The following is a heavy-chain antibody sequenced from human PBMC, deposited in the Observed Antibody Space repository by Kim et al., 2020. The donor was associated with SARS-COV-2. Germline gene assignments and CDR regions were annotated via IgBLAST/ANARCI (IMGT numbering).Heavy chain of an antibody. CDR3: TREDSSGWD. CDR1: GFTFGDYA. Sequence: GGSLRLSCTTSGFTFGDYAVSWVRQAPGKGLEWPTFITSKAHGGTTEYAASVKGRFTISRDDSKSIAYLQMNSLKTEDTAVYYCTREDSSGWDWGQGTLVTVSP. CDR2: ITSKAHGGTT. V-gene: IGHV3-49*04. J-gene: IGHJ4*02. D-gene: IGHD6-19*01.